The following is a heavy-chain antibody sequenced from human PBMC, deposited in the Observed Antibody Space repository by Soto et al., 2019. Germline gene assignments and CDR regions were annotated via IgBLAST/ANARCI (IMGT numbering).Heavy chain of an antibody. CDR3: ARASDCSGASCTRASNYYMDV. CDR2: IWYDGGNK. CDR1: GFSFSNYG. J-gene: IGHJ6*03. V-gene: IGHV3-33*01. D-gene: IGHD2-15*01. Sequence: QVQLVESGGGVVQPGRSLRLSCAASGFSFSNYGMHWVRQAPGKGLEWVAVIWYDGGNKYYVDSVRGRFTISRDNTKNTVDLQMNSLRVEDTAVYYCARASDCSGASCTRASNYYMDVWGKGATVTVSS.